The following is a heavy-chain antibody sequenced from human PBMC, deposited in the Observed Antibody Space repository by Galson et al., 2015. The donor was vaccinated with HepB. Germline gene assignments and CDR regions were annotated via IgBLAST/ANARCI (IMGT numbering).Heavy chain of an antibody. CDR2: IYWNDDK. Sequence: PALVKPTQTLTLTCTFSGFSLSTSGVGVGWIRQPPGKALEWLTLIYWNDDKRYSPSLKSRLTITKDTSKNQAVLTMTNMDPVDTATYYCAHRGYDSSGYYKYFDYWGQGTLVTVSS. D-gene: IGHD3-22*01. CDR3: AHRGYDSSGYYKYFDY. CDR1: GFSLSTSGVG. V-gene: IGHV2-5*01. J-gene: IGHJ4*02.